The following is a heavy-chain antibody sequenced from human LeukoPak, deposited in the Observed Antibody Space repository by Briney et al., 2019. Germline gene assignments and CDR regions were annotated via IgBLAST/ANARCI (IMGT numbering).Heavy chain of an antibody. J-gene: IGHJ1*01. CDR3: ARESSYYDSSGYSELQH. Sequence: SETLSLTCTVSGGSISSSSYYWGWIRQPPGKGLEWIGSIYYSGSTYYSPSLKSRVTISVDTSKNQFSLKLSSVTAADTAVYYCARESSYYDSSGYSELQHWGQGTLVTVSS. CDR2: IYYSGST. CDR1: GGSISSSSYY. D-gene: IGHD3-22*01. V-gene: IGHV4-39*07.